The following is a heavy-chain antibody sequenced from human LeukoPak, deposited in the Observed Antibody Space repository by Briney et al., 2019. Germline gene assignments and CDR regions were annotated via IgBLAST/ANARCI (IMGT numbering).Heavy chain of an antibody. J-gene: IGHJ4*02. Sequence: GGSLRLSCAAFGFTFSSYGMHWVRQTPGKGLEWVAFIRHDGSYQRYADSVKGRFTVSRDNSKDMVYLQMNSLRTEDTAVYYCAKNRDSSDYPRDFDFWGQGTLVTVSS. CDR1: GFTFSSYG. D-gene: IGHD3-22*01. CDR2: IRHDGSYQ. V-gene: IGHV3-30*02. CDR3: AKNRDSSDYPRDFDF.